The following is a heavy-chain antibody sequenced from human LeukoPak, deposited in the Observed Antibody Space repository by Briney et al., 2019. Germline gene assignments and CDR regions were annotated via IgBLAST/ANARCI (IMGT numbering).Heavy chain of an antibody. CDR3: AKANPLIVGARAGGPINF. Sequence: GGSLRLSCAASGFTVSNNYMSWVRQAPGKGLEWVSVVYGGGSTYYADSVKGRFTISRDNSKNSLYLQMTSLRTEDTAVYYCAKANPLIVGARAGGPINFWGQGTMVTVSS. D-gene: IGHD1-26*01. V-gene: IGHV3-53*05. CDR2: VYGGGST. CDR1: GFTVSNNY. J-gene: IGHJ3*01.